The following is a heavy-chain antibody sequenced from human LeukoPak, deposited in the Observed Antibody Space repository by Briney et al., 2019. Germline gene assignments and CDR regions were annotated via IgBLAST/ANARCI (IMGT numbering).Heavy chain of an antibody. D-gene: IGHD3-16*02. CDR3: ARVRLGELSDFDY. J-gene: IGHJ4*02. Sequence: SETLSLTCTVSGGSISSYYWSWIRQPPGKGLEWIGYIYYSGSTNYNPSLKSRVTISVDTSKNQFSLKLSSVTAADTAVYYCARVRLGELSDFDYWGQGTLVIVSS. CDR1: GGSISSYY. V-gene: IGHV4-59*01. CDR2: IYYSGST.